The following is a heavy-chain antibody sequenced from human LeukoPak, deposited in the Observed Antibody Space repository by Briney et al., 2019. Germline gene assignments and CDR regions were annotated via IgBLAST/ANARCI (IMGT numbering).Heavy chain of an antibody. CDR1: GFTFSSYA. V-gene: IGHV3-30-3*01. D-gene: IGHD2-8*01. J-gene: IGHJ3*02. CDR3: RGVTSAFDI. Sequence: GGSLRLSCAASGFTFSSYAMHWVRQAPGKGLEWVAVISYDGSNKYYADSVKGRFTISRDNSKNTLYLQMNSLRAEDTAVYYCRGVTSAFDIWGQGTMVTVSS. CDR2: ISYDGSNK.